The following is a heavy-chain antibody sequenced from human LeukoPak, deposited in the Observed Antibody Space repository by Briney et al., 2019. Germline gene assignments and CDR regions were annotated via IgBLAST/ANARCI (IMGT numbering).Heavy chain of an antibody. CDR3: ASGRLGELSLYRSFDY. Sequence: ASVKVSCKASGYTFTSYDINWVRQATGQGLEWMGWISAYNGNTNYAQKLQGRVTMTTDTSTSTAYMELRSLRSDDTAVYYCASGRLGELSLYRSFDYWGQGTLVTVSS. CDR1: GYTFTSYD. V-gene: IGHV1-18*01. D-gene: IGHD3-16*02. CDR2: ISAYNGNT. J-gene: IGHJ4*02.